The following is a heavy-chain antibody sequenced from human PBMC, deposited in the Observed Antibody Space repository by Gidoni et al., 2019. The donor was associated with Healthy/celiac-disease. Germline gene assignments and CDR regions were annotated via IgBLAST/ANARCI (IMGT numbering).Heavy chain of an antibody. V-gene: IGHV4-59*01. J-gene: IGHJ6*02. D-gene: IGHD3-10*01. CDR1: GGSISSYY. CDR3: ARVWGSGISVYDV. CDR2: IYYSGST. Sequence: QVQLQESGPGLVKPSETLSLTCTVSGGSISSYYWCWIRQPPGKGLEWIGYIYYSGSTNYNPSLKSRVTISVDTSKNQFSLKLSSVTAADTAVYYCARVWGSGISVYDVWGQGTTVTVSS.